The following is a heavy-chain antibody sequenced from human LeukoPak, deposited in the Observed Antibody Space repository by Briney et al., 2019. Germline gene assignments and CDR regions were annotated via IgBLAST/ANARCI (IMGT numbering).Heavy chain of an antibody. J-gene: IGHJ4*02. D-gene: IGHD3-10*01. Sequence: GGSLRLSCAASGFTFSSYRISWFRQAPGKGLEWVANIKQDESEKNYVDSVKGRFTISRDNVKDSLYLQMNSLRAEDTAVYSCARVNDYDSGSLYRPIDYWGQGTLVTVSS. CDR3: ARVNDYDSGSLYRPIDY. CDR2: IKQDESEK. V-gene: IGHV3-7*01. CDR1: GFTFSSYR.